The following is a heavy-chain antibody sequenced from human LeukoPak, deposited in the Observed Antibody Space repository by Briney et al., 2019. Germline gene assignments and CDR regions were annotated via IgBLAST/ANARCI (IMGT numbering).Heavy chain of an antibody. D-gene: IGHD5-18*01. CDR1: GFTFSTYW. J-gene: IGHJ4*02. CDR2: IDSDGSST. Sequence: PGGSLRLSCEASGFTFSTYWIHWVRHAPGKGLVWVSRIDSDGSSTNYADSVKGRFTISRDNAKNTLYLQMNSLRAEDTAVYYCARGYVTRGRYISVGFDYWGQGTLVTVSS. V-gene: IGHV3-74*01. CDR3: ARGYVTRGRYISVGFDY.